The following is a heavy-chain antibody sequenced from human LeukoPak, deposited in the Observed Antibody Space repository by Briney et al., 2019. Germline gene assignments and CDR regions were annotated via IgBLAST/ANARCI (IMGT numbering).Heavy chain of an antibody. D-gene: IGHD3-22*01. CDR3: ARGDFYDSSGHLDY. CDR2: IYSRGDT. J-gene: IGHJ4*02. Sequence: GGSLRLSCAASEFIVSINYMTWVRQAPGKGLEWVSLIYSRGDTKYADSVKGRFTISRDNSKNTLYLQMSSLRTEDTAVYYCARGDFYDSSGHLDYWGQGTLVTVSS. V-gene: IGHV3-66*01. CDR1: EFIVSINY.